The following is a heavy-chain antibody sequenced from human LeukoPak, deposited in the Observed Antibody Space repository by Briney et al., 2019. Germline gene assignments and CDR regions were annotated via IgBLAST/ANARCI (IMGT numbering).Heavy chain of an antibody. D-gene: IGHD2-2*01. Sequence: GGSLRLSCAAFGFTFSDYYMSWIRQAPGKGLEWVSYISSSSSYTNYADSVKGRFTTSRDNAKNSLYLQMNSLRAEDTAVYYCARAIRPMDYWGQGTLVTVSS. CDR2: ISSSSSYT. CDR3: ARAIRPMDY. J-gene: IGHJ4*02. CDR1: GFTFSDYY. V-gene: IGHV3-11*06.